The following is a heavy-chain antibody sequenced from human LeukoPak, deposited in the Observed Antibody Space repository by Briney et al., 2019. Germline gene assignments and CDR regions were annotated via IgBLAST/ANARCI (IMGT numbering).Heavy chain of an antibody. Sequence: GGSLRLSCAASGFTFSSYAMHWVRQAPGKGLEWVANIKQDGSEKYYVGSVKGRFTISRDNAKNSLYLQMNSLRAEDTAVYYCARAMDVWGQGTAVTVSS. V-gene: IGHV3-7*03. CDR3: ARAMDV. CDR2: IKQDGSEK. CDR1: GFTFSSYA. J-gene: IGHJ6*02.